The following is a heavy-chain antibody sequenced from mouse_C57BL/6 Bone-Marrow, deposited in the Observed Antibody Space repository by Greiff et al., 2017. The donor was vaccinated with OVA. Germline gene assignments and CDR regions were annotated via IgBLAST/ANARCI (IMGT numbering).Heavy chain of an antibody. CDR1: GYTFTSYW. D-gene: IGHD3-3*01. Sequence: QVQLQQSGAELVRPGSSVKLSCKASGYTFTSYWMHWVKQRPIQGLEWIGNIDPSDSETHYNQKFKDKATLTVDKSSSTAYMQLSSLTSEDSAVDYCARGGRWHFADWGQGTLVTVSA. CDR3: ARGGRWHFAD. CDR2: IDPSDSET. V-gene: IGHV1-52*01. J-gene: IGHJ3*01.